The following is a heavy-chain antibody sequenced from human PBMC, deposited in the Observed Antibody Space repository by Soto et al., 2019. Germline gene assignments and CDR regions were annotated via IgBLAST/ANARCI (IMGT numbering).Heavy chain of an antibody. CDR2: IRSKAHGWTT. V-gene: IGHV3-49*03. CDR3: TRDSFHTSDFWSGPNWFGP. CDR1: GFTFGDYA. D-gene: IGHD3-3*01. Sequence: PGGSLRLSCTASGFTFGDYAMSWFRQAPGKGLEWVGFIRSKAHGWTTEYAASVKGRFTISRDDSKSIAYLQVNRLKTEDTAVYYCTRDSFHTSDFWSGPNWFGPWGQGAVVTVSS. J-gene: IGHJ5*02.